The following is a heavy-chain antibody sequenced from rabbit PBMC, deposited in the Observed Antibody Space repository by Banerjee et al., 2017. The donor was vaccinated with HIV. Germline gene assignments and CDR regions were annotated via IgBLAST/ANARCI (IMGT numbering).Heavy chain of an antibody. CDR1: GFSFSNNYV. Sequence: QEQLEESGGDLVKPEGSLTLTCTASGFSFSNNYVMCWVRQAPGKGLEWIACINSNAGNTVYASWAKGPFTISKTSSTTVTLQMPSLTAADTAIYFCSRRTYTSDTGYYYDLWGPGTLVTVS. CDR2: INSNAGNT. D-gene: IGHD1-1*01. J-gene: IGHJ4*01. V-gene: IGHV1S45*01. CDR3: SRRTYTSDTGYYYDL.